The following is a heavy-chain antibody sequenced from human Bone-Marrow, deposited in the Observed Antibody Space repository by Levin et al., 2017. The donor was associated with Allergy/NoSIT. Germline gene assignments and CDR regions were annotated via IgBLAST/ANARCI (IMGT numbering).Heavy chain of an antibody. CDR1: GFSFSNYV. CDR2: MSYDGSNK. Sequence: GGSLRLSCAASGFSFSNYVMHWVRQAPGKGLEWVAVMSYDGSNKYYGDSVKGRFTISRDNSKNTLYLHMNSLRTEDTAMYYCAKHSGSYYQIDQWGQGTLVTVSS. V-gene: IGHV3-33*05. CDR3: AKHSGSYYQIDQ. D-gene: IGHD3-10*01. J-gene: IGHJ4*02.